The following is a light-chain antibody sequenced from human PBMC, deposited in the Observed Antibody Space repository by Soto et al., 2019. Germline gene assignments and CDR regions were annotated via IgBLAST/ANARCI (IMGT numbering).Light chain of an antibody. J-gene: IGKJ1*01. CDR1: QNINNY. Sequence: QMTHSPFSLSAEIRYRVSIICQASQNINNYLNWYQQKTGRAPKLLIYDASNLEAGVPSRFRGSGSGKDFTLTISSLQPEDFETYYCQESHSILWTFGQGTKV. CDR3: QESHSILWT. CDR2: DAS. V-gene: IGKV1-39*01.